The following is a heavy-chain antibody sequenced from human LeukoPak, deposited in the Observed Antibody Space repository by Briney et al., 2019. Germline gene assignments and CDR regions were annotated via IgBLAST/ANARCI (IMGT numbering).Heavy chain of an antibody. V-gene: IGHV1-69*04. CDR1: GCTFSSYA. CDR3: ARFIAVAGDRHGDY. Sequence: ASVKVSFKASGCTFSSYAISWGRQAPGQGLEWMGRIIPILGIANYAQKFQGRVTITADKSTSTDYMELSSLRSEDTAVYYCARFIAVAGDRHGDYWGQGTLVTVS. J-gene: IGHJ4*02. D-gene: IGHD6-19*01. CDR2: IIPILGIA.